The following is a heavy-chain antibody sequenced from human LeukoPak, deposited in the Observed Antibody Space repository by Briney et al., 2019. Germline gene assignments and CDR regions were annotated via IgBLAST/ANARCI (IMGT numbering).Heavy chain of an antibody. Sequence: SVRLSCKASGGTFSSYAISWVRQAPGQGLEWMGGIIPIFGTANYAQKFQGRVTITADESTSTAYMELSSLRSEDTAVYYCARAPSHYGDYIQYFLGYYYYGMDVWGQGTTVTVTS. CDR3: ARAPSHYGDYIQYFLGYYYYGMDV. D-gene: IGHD4-17*01. J-gene: IGHJ6*02. CDR2: IIPIFGTA. CDR1: GGTFSSYA. V-gene: IGHV1-69*13.